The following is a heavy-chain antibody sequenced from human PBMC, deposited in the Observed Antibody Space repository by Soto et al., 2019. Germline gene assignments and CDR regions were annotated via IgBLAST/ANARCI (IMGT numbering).Heavy chain of an antibody. J-gene: IGHJ6*02. Sequence: GGSLRLSCAASGFVFSSFALHWVRQAPGKGLEWVALISYDGRKTYYADSVKGRFTISRDNSKNTLYLQMNSLRAEDTAVYYCARLAAAGTYYYGMDVWGQGTTVTVSS. V-gene: IGHV3-30*04. D-gene: IGHD6-13*01. CDR3: ARLAAAGTYYYGMDV. CDR2: ISYDGRKT. CDR1: GFVFSSFA.